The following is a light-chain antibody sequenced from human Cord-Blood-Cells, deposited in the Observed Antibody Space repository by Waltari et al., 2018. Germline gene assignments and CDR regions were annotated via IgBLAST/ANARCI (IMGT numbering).Light chain of an antibody. J-gene: IGLJ3*02. CDR3: SSYTSSSTWV. CDR2: DVS. CDR1: SSDVGGYNY. Sequence: QSALTKPAPVSGSPGQSLTISCTGTSSDVGGYNYASWYQQHPGKAPKLMIYDVSNRPSGVSNRFSGSKSGNTASLTISGLQAEDEADYYCSSYTSSSTWVFGGGTKLTVL. V-gene: IGLV2-14*01.